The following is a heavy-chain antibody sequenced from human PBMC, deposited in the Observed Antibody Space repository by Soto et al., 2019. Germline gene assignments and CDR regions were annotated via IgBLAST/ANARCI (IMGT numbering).Heavy chain of an antibody. CDR3: ASGSLAARRRDYYYYGMDV. V-gene: IGHV4-31*03. D-gene: IGHD6-6*01. CDR2: IYYSGST. CDR1: GGSISSGGYY. J-gene: IGHJ6*02. Sequence: SETLSLTCTVSGGSISSGGYYWSWIRQHPGKGLEWIGYIYYSGSTYYNPSLKSRVTISVDTSKNQFSLKLSSVTAADTAVYYCASGSLAARRRDYYYYGMDVWGQGTTVTVSS.